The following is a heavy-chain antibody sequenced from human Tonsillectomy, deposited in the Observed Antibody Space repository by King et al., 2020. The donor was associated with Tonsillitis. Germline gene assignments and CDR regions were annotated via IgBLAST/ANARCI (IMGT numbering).Heavy chain of an antibody. Sequence: QLQESGPGLVKPSETLSLTCTVSGGSISSSSYYWGWIRQPPGKGLEWIGSIDYSGSTYYNPSLKSRVTISVDTSKNQFSLKLSSVTAADTAVYYCARRTELLPFDYWGQGTLVTVSS. J-gene: IGHJ4*02. CDR3: ARRTELLPFDY. CDR1: GGSISSSSYY. CDR2: IDYSGST. D-gene: IGHD1-26*01. V-gene: IGHV4-39*01.